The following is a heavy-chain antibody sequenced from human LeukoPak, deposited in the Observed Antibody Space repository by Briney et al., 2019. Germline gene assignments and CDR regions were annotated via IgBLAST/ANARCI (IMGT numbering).Heavy chain of an antibody. CDR3: AGGWDIAVGPGYFHL. CDR2: INFSGST. Sequence: SETLSLTCTVSGGSISNNAYYGGWIRQPPGKGLEWIGRINFSGSTYYSPSLKSRVTISVDTSENQISLKLNSVTAADTAVYYCAGGWDIAVGPGYFHLWGQGTLVTVSS. J-gene: IGHJ1*01. CDR1: GGSISNNAYY. D-gene: IGHD6-19*01. V-gene: IGHV4-39*07.